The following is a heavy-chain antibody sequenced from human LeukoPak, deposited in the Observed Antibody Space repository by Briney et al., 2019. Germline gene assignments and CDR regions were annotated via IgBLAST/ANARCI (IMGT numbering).Heavy chain of an antibody. V-gene: IGHV3-30*04. Sequence: GGSLRHSCTASGFTFSTYAMLWVRQAPGKGLEWMAITPYDGSNTYYADSVKGRFTISRDYSKNTVYLQMNNLTAEDTAVYYCARGYCNSNICYGDHFEYWGQGTLVTVSS. CDR1: GFTFSTYA. CDR2: TPYDGSNT. J-gene: IGHJ4*02. CDR3: ARGYCNSNICYGDHFEY. D-gene: IGHD2-2*01.